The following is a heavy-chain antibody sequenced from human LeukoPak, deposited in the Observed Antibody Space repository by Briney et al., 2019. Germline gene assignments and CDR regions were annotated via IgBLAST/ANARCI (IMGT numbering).Heavy chain of an antibody. CDR2: IGPDGGTT. J-gene: IGHJ4*02. CDR3: ARGAQLTDY. D-gene: IGHD6-13*01. Sequence: QAGGSLRLSCAVSGFTFYTYGMHWVRQAPGKGLEYVSGIGPDGGTTYYAKSVKGRFTISRDNSKSMVYLQMGSLTADDMAVYYCARGAQLTDYWGQGTLVTVSS. CDR1: GFTFYTYG. V-gene: IGHV3-64*01.